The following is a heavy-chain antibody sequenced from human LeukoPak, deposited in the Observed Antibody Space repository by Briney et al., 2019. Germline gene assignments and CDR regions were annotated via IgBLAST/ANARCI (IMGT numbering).Heavy chain of an antibody. D-gene: IGHD3-22*01. Sequence: LETLSLTCTVSGGSISSSSYYWGWIRQPPGKGLEWIGSIYYSGITYYNPSLKSRVTISVDTSKNQFSLKLNSVTAADTAVYYCARQRGYHYDSTTNRFSDLWGQGTRVTVSS. J-gene: IGHJ5*02. CDR3: ARQRGYHYDSTTNRFSDL. V-gene: IGHV4-39*01. CDR2: IYYSGIT. CDR1: GGSISSSSYY.